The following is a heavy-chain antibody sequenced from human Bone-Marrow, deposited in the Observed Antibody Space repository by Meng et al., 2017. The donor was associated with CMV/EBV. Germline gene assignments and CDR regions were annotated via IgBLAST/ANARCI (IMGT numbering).Heavy chain of an antibody. Sequence: GESLKISCAASGFTFSTYAMSWVRQAPGKGLEWVSAISGSGTSTYYADSVKGRFTISRDNAKNSLYLQMNSLRAEDTAVYYCARGYCSSTSCYHNWFDPWGQGTLVTVSS. J-gene: IGHJ5*02. CDR3: ARGYCSSTSCYHNWFDP. D-gene: IGHD2-2*01. V-gene: IGHV3-23*01. CDR1: GFTFSTYA. CDR2: ISGSGTST.